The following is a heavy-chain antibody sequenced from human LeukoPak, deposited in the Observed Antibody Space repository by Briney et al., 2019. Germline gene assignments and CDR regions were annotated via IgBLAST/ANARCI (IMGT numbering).Heavy chain of an antibody. CDR3: ARELDIVVVPAAIDAFDI. V-gene: IGHV3-33*01. CDR2: IWYDGSNK. Sequence: GGSLRLSCAASGLTFSSYGMHWVRQAPGKGLEWGAVIWYDGSNKYYADSVKGRFTISRDNSKNTLYLQMNSLRAEDTAVYYCARELDIVVVPAAIDAFDIWGQGTMVTVSS. D-gene: IGHD2-2*01. CDR1: GLTFSSYG. J-gene: IGHJ3*02.